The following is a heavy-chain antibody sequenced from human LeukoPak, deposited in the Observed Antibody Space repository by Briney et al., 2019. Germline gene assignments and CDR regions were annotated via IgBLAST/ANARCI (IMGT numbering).Heavy chain of an antibody. CDR3: ARDWPYDSSGYFAGP. Sequence: ASVKVSCKASGYTFTSYYMHWVRQAPGQGLEWMGIINPSGGSTSYAQKFQGRVTMTTDTSTSTAYMELRSLRSDDTAVYYCARDWPYDSSGYFAGPWGQGTLVTVSS. V-gene: IGHV1-46*01. CDR2: INPSGGST. CDR1: GYTFTSYY. D-gene: IGHD3-22*01. J-gene: IGHJ5*02.